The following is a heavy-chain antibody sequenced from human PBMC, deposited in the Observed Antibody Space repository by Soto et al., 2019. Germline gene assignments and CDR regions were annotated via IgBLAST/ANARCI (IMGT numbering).Heavy chain of an antibody. J-gene: IGHJ4*02. CDR3: ARGYSYGFPIGY. CDR2: IYYTGGT. D-gene: IGHD5-18*01. CDR1: GGSISNYY. Sequence: PSETLSLTCTVSGGSISNYYWSWIRQSLGKGLEWIGHIYYTGGTNYNPSLKSRVTISIDTSKNQFSLKLNSVTAADTAVYYCARGYSYGFPIGYWGQGTLVTVSS. V-gene: IGHV4-59*01.